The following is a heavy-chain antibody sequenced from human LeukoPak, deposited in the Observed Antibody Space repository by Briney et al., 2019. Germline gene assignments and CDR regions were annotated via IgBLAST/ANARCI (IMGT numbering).Heavy chain of an antibody. CDR1: GGSFSGYY. D-gene: IGHD2-2*01. V-gene: IGHV4-34*01. CDR2: INHSGST. Sequence: PSETLSLTCAVYGGSFSGYYWSWIRQPPGKGLEWIGEINHSGSTNYNPSLKSRVTISVDTSKNQFSLKLSSVTAADTAVYYCARADEYQLPYFDYWGQGTLVTVSS. CDR3: ARADEYQLPYFDY. J-gene: IGHJ4*02.